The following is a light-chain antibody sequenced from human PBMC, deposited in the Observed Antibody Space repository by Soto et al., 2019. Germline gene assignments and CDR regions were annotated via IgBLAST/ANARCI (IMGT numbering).Light chain of an antibody. CDR3: LLSYTAAYWV. V-gene: IGLV7-46*01. CDR1: TGAVTSGHS. Sequence: QAVVTQEPSLTVSPGGTVTLTCGSSTGAVTSGHSPFWFQQKPGQAPRTLISDPSNRLSWTPTRFSGSLLGGKAALTLSGAQPEDEADYYCLLSYTAAYWVFGGGTKLTVL. CDR2: DPS. J-gene: IGLJ3*02.